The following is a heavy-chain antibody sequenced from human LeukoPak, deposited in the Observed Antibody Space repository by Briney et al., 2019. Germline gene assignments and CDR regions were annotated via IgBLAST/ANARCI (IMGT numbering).Heavy chain of an antibody. CDR3: ARDYPNYYDSSGYRGDWFDP. D-gene: IGHD3-22*01. Sequence: WASVNVSCTASGYTFTSYGISWVRQAPGQGLEWMGWISAYNGNTNYAQKLQGRVTMTTDTSTSTAYMELRSLRSDDTAVYYCARDYPNYYDSSGYRGDWFDPWGQGTLVTVSS. V-gene: IGHV1-18*01. J-gene: IGHJ5*02. CDR2: ISAYNGNT. CDR1: GYTFTSYG.